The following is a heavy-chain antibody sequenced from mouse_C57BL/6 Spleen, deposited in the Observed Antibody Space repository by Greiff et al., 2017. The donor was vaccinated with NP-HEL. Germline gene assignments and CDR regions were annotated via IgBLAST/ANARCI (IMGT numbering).Heavy chain of an antibody. CDR1: GYTFTDYY. Sequence: EVQLQQSGPVLVKPGASVKMSCKASGYTFTDYYMNWVKQSHGKSLEWIGVINPYNGGTSYNTKFKGKATLTVDKSSSTAYMELNILTSEDSAVYYCARRCYYGSSWAMDYWGQGTSVTVSS. D-gene: IGHD1-1*01. CDR2: INPYNGGT. CDR3: ARRCYYGSSWAMDY. J-gene: IGHJ4*01. V-gene: IGHV1-19*01.